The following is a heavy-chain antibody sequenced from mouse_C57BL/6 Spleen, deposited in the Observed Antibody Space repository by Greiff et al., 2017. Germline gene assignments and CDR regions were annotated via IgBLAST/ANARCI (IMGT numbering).Heavy chain of an antibody. Sequence: EVQLQQPGPELVKPGASVKISCKASGYTFTDYYMDWVKQSPGKSLEWIGDINPNNGGTIYNQKFKGKATLTVDKSSSTAYMELRSLTSEDTAVYYCARGGCDYAMDYWGQGTSVTVSS. CDR3: ARGGCDYAMDY. CDR2: INPNNGGT. J-gene: IGHJ4*01. CDR1: GYTFTDYY. V-gene: IGHV1-18*01.